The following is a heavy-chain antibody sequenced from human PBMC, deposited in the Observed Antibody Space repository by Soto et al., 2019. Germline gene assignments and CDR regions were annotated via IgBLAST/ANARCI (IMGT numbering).Heavy chain of an antibody. V-gene: IGHV4-31*03. J-gene: IGHJ3*01. D-gene: IGHD2-8*01. CDR3: ARSAQWDGFDP. CDR2: ISYSGST. CDR1: GGSISSINYY. Sequence: QVQLQESGPGLVKPSQTLSLTCTVSGGSISSINYYWSWIRQHPEKGLEWIGYISYSGSTFYNSSLKSRVTVSLATSQNQFSLKLTSVTAADTAIYYCARSAQWDGFDPWGQGTMVTVSS.